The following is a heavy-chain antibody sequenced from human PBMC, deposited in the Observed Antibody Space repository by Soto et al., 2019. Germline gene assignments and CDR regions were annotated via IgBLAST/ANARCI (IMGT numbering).Heavy chain of an antibody. Sequence: QVQLVQSGAEVKKPGSSVKVSCKASGGTFSSYAISWVRQAPGQGLEWMGGIIPIFGTANYAQKFQGRVTITADDSTSTAYMELSGLRSEDTAVYYCARESRYCSGGSCYSLPGIDYWGQGTLVTVSS. CDR1: GGTFSSYA. V-gene: IGHV1-69*12. CDR3: ARESRYCSGGSCYSLPGIDY. CDR2: IIPIFGTA. D-gene: IGHD2-15*01. J-gene: IGHJ4*02.